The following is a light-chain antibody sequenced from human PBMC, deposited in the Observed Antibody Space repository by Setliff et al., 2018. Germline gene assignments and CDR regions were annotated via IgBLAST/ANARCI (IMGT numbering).Light chain of an antibody. V-gene: IGLV2-23*02. Sequence: QSVLTQPASVSGSPGQSITISCAGTSSDVGAYNLVSWYQQHPGKGPKVLIYEVTKRPSGVSTRFSGSKSGDAASLTISGLQAEDEADYHCASYFGSSTYVFGSGTKVTVL. CDR3: ASYFGSSTYV. J-gene: IGLJ1*01. CDR1: SSDVGAYNL. CDR2: EVT.